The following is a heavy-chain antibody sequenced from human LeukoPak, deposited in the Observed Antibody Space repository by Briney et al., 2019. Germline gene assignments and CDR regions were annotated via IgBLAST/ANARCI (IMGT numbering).Heavy chain of an antibody. D-gene: IGHD2-2*01. CDR2: IRYDGSNK. CDR3: AKDGGELVPAATNFDY. V-gene: IGHV3-30*02. J-gene: IGHJ4*02. Sequence: GGSLRLSCAASGFTFSSYGMHWVRRAPGKGLEWVAFIRYDGSNKYYADSVKGRFTISRDNSKNTLYLQMNSLRAEDTAVYYCAKDGGELVPAATNFDYWGQGTLVTVSS. CDR1: GFTFSSYG.